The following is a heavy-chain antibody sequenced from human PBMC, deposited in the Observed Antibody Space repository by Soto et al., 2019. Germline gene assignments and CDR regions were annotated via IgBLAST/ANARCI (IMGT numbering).Heavy chain of an antibody. Sequence: GGSLRLSCAASGFSFVNYAMNWVRQAPGKGLEWVPGLSGSGTSTYYADSVKGRFTISRDNSRDTLFLQMNSLTADDTAVYYCAKATTNGGWFNPFDSWGQGALVTVSS. D-gene: IGHD6-19*01. CDR2: LSGSGTST. CDR1: GFSFVNYA. V-gene: IGHV3-23*01. J-gene: IGHJ5*01. CDR3: AKATTNGGWFNPFDS.